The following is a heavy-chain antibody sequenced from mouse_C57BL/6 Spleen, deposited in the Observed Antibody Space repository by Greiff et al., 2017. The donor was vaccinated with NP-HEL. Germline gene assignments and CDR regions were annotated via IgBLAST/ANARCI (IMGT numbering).Heavy chain of an antibody. CDR2: IRNKDNNHAT. CDR1: GFTFSDAW. D-gene: IGHD2-4*01. V-gene: IGHV6-6*01. Sequence: EVQLQESGGGLVQPGGSMKLSCAASGFTFSDAWMDWVRQSPEKGLEWVAEIRNKDNNHATYYAESVKGRFTISRDDSNSSVYLQMNSLRAEDTGIYYCTRKDYGLYAMDYWGQGTSVTVSS. J-gene: IGHJ4*01. CDR3: TRKDYGLYAMDY.